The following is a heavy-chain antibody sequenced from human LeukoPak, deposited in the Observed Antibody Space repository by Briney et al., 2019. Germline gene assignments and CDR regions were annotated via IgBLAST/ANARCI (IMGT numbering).Heavy chain of an antibody. CDR3: ARDPYSGTYGNTYYYYMDV. J-gene: IGHJ6*03. V-gene: IGHV3-21*01. CDR1: GFSFSSYN. Sequence: PGGSLRPSCEASGFSFSSYNMDWVRQTPGKGLEWISSITTSSTYTFYADSVKGRFTISRDNARNSLYLQMNSLRVEDTAVYYCARDPYSGTYGNTYYYYMDVWGKGTTVTISS. CDR2: ITTSSTYT. D-gene: IGHD1-26*01.